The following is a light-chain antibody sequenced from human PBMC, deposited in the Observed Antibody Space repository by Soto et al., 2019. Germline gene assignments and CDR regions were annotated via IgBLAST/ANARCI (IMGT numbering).Light chain of an antibody. J-gene: IGLJ2*01. CDR2: TNN. V-gene: IGLV1-44*01. Sequence: QSVLTQPPSASGTPGQRVTISCSGISSNIGSNTVNWYQQLPGTAPKLLICTNNQRPSGVPDRFSGSKSGTSASLAISGLQSEDEADYYCAAWDDSLNGVVFGGGTKVTVL. CDR3: AAWDDSLNGVV. CDR1: SSNIGSNT.